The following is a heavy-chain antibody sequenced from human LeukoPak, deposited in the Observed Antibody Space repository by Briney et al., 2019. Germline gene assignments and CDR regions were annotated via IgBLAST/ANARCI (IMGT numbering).Heavy chain of an antibody. CDR1: GGSISSTSYY. V-gene: IGHV4-39*01. CDR2: ISYSGST. CDR3: ARFTYYYDSSGYQGATTTGVWFDY. Sequence: KPSETLSLTCTVSGGSISSTSYYWGWIRQPPGKGLEWIGSISYSGSTYYSPSLKSRVTISVDTSKNQFSLILSSVTAADTAVYYCARFTYYYDSSGYQGATTTGVWFDYWGQGTLVTVSS. D-gene: IGHD3-22*01. J-gene: IGHJ4*02.